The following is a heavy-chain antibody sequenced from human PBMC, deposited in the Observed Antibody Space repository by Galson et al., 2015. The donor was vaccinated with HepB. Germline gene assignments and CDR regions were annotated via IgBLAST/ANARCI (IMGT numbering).Heavy chain of an antibody. CDR3: AKGGNWDSRYFDY. D-gene: IGHD7-27*01. J-gene: IGHJ4*02. Sequence: SLRLSCAASGFTFSTYAMNWVRQAPGKGLEWVSVISGVTAKIFHADSVKGRFAISRDNSMSTVYLQMDSLRAEDTAVYYCAKGGNWDSRYFDYWGQGSLVTVSS. CDR2: ISGVTAKI. V-gene: IGHV3-23*01. CDR1: GFTFSTYA.